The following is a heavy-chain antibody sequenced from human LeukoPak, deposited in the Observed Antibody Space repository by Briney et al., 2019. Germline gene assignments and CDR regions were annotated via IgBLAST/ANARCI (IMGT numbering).Heavy chain of an antibody. CDR2: MNPNSGNT. J-gene: IGHJ6*03. CDR1: GYTFTSYD. V-gene: IGHV1-8*01. Sequence: ASVKVSCKASGYTFTSYDIHWVRQATGQGLEWMGWMNPNSGNTGYAQKFQGRVTMTRNTSISTAYMALSSLSSEDTAVYYCATGRSGYAIYYYMDVWGKGTTVTVSS. CDR3: ATGRSGYAIYYYMDV. D-gene: IGHD3-22*01.